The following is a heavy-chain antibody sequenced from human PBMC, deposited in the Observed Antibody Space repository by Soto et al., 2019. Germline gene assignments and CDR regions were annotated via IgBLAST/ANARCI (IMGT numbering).Heavy chain of an antibody. V-gene: IGHV3-23*01. CDR3: AVAIVAHGETQFDY. CDR2: ISGSGGSI. D-gene: IGHD5-12*01. CDR1: GFTFSSYA. Sequence: EVQLLESGGGLVQPGGSLRLSCAASGFTFSSYAMSWVRQAPGKGLEWVSAISGSGGSIYYADSVKGRFTISRDNSKNTLYLQMNSLRAEDTAVYYCAVAIVAHGETQFDYWGQGTLVTVSS. J-gene: IGHJ4*02.